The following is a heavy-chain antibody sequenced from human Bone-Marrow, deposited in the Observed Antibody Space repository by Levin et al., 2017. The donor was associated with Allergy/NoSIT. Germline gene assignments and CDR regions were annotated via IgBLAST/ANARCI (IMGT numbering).Heavy chain of an antibody. CDR2: ISYDGSNK. J-gene: IGHJ4*02. D-gene: IGHD4-17*01. CDR3: ARGWEATTVGY. V-gene: IGHV3-30-3*01. Sequence: SCAASGFTFSSYAMHWVRQAPGKGLEWVAVISYDGSNKYYADSVKGRFTISRDNSKNTLYLQMNSLRAEDTAVYYCARGWEATTVGYWGQGTLVTVSS. CDR1: GFTFSSYA.